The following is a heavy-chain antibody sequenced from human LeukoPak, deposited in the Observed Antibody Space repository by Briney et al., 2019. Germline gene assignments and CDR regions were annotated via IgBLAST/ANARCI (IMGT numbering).Heavy chain of an antibody. J-gene: IGHJ4*02. CDR1: GGSISNTNW. Sequence: SGTLSLTCGVSGGSISNTNWWTWVRPPPGKGLEWIGECNPQGSTNYNPSLKSRVAISVNKSENHTSLTLTSVAAADTAVYYCAREGSPYRPLDYPGQGTLATVAS. CDR2: CNPQGST. CDR3: AREGSPYRPLDY. V-gene: IGHV4-4*02. D-gene: IGHD6-19*01.